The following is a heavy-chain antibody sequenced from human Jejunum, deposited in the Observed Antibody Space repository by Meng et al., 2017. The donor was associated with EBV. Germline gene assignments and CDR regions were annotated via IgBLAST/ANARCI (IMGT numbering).Heavy chain of an antibody. J-gene: IGHJ4*02. CDR2: IIGTGDKT. V-gene: IGHV3-74*01. CDR1: GFTFIGFW. CDR3: AKDSGNYYMDY. D-gene: IGHD1-26*01. Sequence: EVELVESGGVVIQPGGSLRLSCAASGFTFIGFWMYWVRQVTGKGLVWVSRIIGTGDKTTYADSVKGRFTISRDNAKNTLYLQMNSLRAEDTAVYYCAKDSGNYYMDYWGQGTLVTVSS.